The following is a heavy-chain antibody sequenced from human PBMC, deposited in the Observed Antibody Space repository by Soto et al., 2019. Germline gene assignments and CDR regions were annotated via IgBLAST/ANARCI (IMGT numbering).Heavy chain of an antibody. D-gene: IGHD2-15*01. J-gene: IGHJ5*01. CDR1: GDSISSVDYF. Sequence: SETLSLTCSVSGDSISSVDYFWAWIRQPPGQALEYIGYIYKSATTYYNPSFESRVAISLDTSKSQFPLNVTSVTAADTAVYFCARGRYCLTGRCFPNWFDSWGQGTLVTVSS. CDR2: IYKSATT. V-gene: IGHV4-30-4*01. CDR3: ARGRYCLTGRCFPNWFDS.